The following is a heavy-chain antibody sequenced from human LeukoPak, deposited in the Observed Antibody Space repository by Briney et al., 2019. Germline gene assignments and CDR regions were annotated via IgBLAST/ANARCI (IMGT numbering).Heavy chain of an antibody. Sequence: GASVKVSCKASGYTFTGYYMHWVRQAPGQGLEWMGWINPNSGGTNYAQKFQGRVTMTRDTSISTAYMELSRLRSDDTAVYYCARVSYSSPDYYGLLGYWGQGTLVTVSS. J-gene: IGHJ4*02. CDR2: INPNSGGT. CDR1: GYTFTGYY. D-gene: IGHD3-10*01. V-gene: IGHV1-2*02. CDR3: ARVSYSSPDYYGLLGY.